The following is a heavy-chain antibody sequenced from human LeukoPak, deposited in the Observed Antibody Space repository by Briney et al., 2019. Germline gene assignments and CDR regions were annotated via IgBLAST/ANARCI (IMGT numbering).Heavy chain of an antibody. CDR3: ARQGIQTYYFDY. Sequence: ASVKVSCKASGGTFSSYAISWVRQAPGQGLEWMGGIIPIFGTANYAQKFQGRVTITADESTSTAYMELSSLRSEDTAVYYCARQGIQTYYFDYWGQGTLVTVSS. CDR2: IIPIFGTA. D-gene: IGHD5-18*01. CDR1: GGTFSSYA. J-gene: IGHJ4*02. V-gene: IGHV1-69*13.